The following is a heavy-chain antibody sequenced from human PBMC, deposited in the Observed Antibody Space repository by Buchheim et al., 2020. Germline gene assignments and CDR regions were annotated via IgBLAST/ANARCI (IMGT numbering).Heavy chain of an antibody. Sequence: EVQLVESGGGLVQPGGSLRLSCAASGFTFSSYWMSWVRQAPGKGLEWVANIKQDGSEKYYVDSVKGRFTISRDNAKNSLYLQMNSLRAEDTAVYYCARDPLTIFGVVTYYYYGMDVWGQGTT. V-gene: IGHV3-7*03. CDR3: ARDPLTIFGVVTYYYYGMDV. D-gene: IGHD3-3*01. CDR2: IKQDGSEK. CDR1: GFTFSSYW. J-gene: IGHJ6*02.